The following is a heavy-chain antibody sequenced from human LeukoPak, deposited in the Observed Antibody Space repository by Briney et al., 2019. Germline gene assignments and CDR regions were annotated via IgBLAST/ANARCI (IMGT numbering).Heavy chain of an antibody. Sequence: GGSLRLSCAASGFTFSSYSMNWVRQAPGKGLEWVSSISGSSGYIYYADSVKGRFTISRDNAENSLFLQMNSLRAEDTAVYYCARIERPVRYETILSHMDVWGKGTTVTVSS. CDR2: ISGSSGYI. D-gene: IGHD2-15*01. J-gene: IGHJ6*03. V-gene: IGHV3-21*01. CDR1: GFTFSSYS. CDR3: ARIERPVRYETILSHMDV.